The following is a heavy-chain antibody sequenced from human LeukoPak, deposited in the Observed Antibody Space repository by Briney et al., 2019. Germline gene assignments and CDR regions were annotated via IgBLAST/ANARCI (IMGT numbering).Heavy chain of an antibody. D-gene: IGHD3-10*01. Sequence: ASVKVSCKVSGYTLTELSMQWVRQAPGKRREWLGGFDPEDGETIYAQKMQGRVTMTEDTSTDTAYMELSSLRSEDTAVYYCATCNPYYYGSRNLKELDYWGQGTLVTVSS. CDR1: GYTLTELS. CDR2: FDPEDGET. J-gene: IGHJ4*02. CDR3: ATCNPYYYGSRNLKELDY. V-gene: IGHV1-24*01.